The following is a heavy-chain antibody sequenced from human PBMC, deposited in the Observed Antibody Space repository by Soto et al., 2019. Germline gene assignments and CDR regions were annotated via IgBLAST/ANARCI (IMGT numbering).Heavy chain of an antibody. CDR2: IYYSGST. CDR3: ARHGEYSRSSGAAPY. Sequence: SETLSLTCTVSGGSISSYYWSWIRQPPGKGLEWIGYIYYSGSTNYNPSLKSRVTISVDTSKNQFSLKLSSVTAADTAGYYCARHGEYSRSSGAAPYCCPGTLVTLSS. V-gene: IGHV4-59*08. J-gene: IGHJ4*02. D-gene: IGHD6-6*01. CDR1: GGSISSYY.